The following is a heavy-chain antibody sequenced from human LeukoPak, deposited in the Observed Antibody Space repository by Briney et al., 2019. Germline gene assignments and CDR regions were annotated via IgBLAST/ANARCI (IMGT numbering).Heavy chain of an antibody. D-gene: IGHD3-3*01. V-gene: IGHV3-30*04. CDR3: ARDRDYDFWSGYSDIDY. CDR1: GFTFSSYA. CDR2: ISYDGSNK. Sequence: GWSLRLSCAASGFTFSSYAMHWVRQAPGKGLEWVAVISYDGSNKYYADSVKGRFTISRDNSKNTLYLQMNSLRAEDTAVYYCARDRDYDFWSGYSDIDYWGQGTLVTVSS. J-gene: IGHJ4*02.